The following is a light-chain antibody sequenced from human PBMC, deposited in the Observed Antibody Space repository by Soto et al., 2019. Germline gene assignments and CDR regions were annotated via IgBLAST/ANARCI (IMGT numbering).Light chain of an antibody. CDR3: QKYNSYLWT. CDR1: QSISTW. Sequence: DIQMTPSPSTLSASVGDRVTITCRASQSISTWLAWYQQRPGKAPNVLVYDASNLETGVPSRFSGSGSGTEFTLTISSLQPDDFATYYCQKYNSYLWTFGQGTKVDIK. J-gene: IGKJ1*01. V-gene: IGKV1-5*01. CDR2: DAS.